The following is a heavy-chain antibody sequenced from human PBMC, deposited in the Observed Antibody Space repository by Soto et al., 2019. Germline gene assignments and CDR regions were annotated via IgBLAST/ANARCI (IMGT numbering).Heavy chain of an antibody. CDR3: ASGIAARPYYFDY. Sequence: SETLSLTCTVSGGSISSYYLSWIRQPPGKGLEWIGYIYYSGSTNYNPSLKSRVTISVDTSKNQFSLKLSSVTAADTAVYYCASGIAARPYYFDYWGQGTLVTVSS. J-gene: IGHJ4*02. D-gene: IGHD6-6*01. CDR2: IYYSGST. CDR1: GGSISSYY. V-gene: IGHV4-59*08.